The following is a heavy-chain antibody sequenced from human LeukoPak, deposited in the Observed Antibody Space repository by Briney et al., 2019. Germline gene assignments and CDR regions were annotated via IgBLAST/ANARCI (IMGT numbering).Heavy chain of an antibody. V-gene: IGHV4-39*01. CDR3: ARPPGPYCGGDCYDY. Sequence: GSLRLSCAASGFTFTTYWMSWIRQPPGKGLEWIGSIYYSGSTYYNPSLKSRVTISVDTSKNQFSLKLSSVTAADTAVYYCARPPGPYCGGDCYDYWGQGTLVTVSS. CDR2: IYYSGST. J-gene: IGHJ4*02. D-gene: IGHD2-21*01. CDR1: GFTFTTYW.